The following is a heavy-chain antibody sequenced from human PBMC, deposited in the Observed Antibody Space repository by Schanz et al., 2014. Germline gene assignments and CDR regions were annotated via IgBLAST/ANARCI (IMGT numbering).Heavy chain of an antibody. J-gene: IGHJ2*01. CDR2: VSRSTPDI. Sequence: VQLVESGGGVVQPGKSLRLSCAASGFTFSSYSMNWVRQAPGKGLEWVSYVSRSTPDIYYADSVKGRFTMSRDNAKNSVFLQMNSLRADDTAVYYCARNRGSGGQNWYFDLWGRGTLVTVSS. D-gene: IGHD1-26*01. CDR3: ARNRGSGGQNWYFDL. CDR1: GFTFSSYS. V-gene: IGHV3-21*02.